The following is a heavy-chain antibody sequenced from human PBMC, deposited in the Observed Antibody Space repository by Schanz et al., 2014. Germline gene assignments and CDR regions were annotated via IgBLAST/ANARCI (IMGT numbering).Heavy chain of an antibody. J-gene: IGHJ5*02. D-gene: IGHD3-10*01. CDR1: GRTFIVYH. CDR3: AREGTVIRGLSGWFDP. Sequence: QVQLVQSGAEVKKPGASMKVSCKASGRTFIVYHVLHWVRQAPGQGLEYMGRINPNSGGTNFAQKFQGRVTMTRDTSISTVYMELSRLRSDDTAVYYCAREGTVIRGLSGWFDPWGQGTLVTVSS. V-gene: IGHV1-2*06. CDR2: INPNSGGT.